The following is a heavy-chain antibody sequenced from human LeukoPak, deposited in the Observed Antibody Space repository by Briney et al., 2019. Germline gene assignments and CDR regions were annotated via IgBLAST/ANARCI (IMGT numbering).Heavy chain of an antibody. CDR2: INHSGST. CDR1: GGSFSGYY. D-gene: IGHD3-22*01. V-gene: IGHV4-34*01. Sequence: SETLSLTCAVYGGSFSGYYWIWIRQPPGKGLEWIWEINHSGSTNYNPSLKSRVTISVDTSTKQFSLKLSSVTAADTAVYYCARIVAINWFDPWGQGTLVTVSS. CDR3: ARIVAINWFDP. J-gene: IGHJ5*02.